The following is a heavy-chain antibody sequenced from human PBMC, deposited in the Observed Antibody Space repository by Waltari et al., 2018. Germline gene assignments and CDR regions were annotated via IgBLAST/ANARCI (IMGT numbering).Heavy chain of an antibody. CDR3: ARGRRYYYDSSGYYHYYYYYMDV. Sequence: QVQLQQWGAGLLKPSETLSLTCAVYGGSFSGYYWSWIRQPPGKGREWIGEINHSGSTNNNPSLKSRVTISVDTSKNQFSLKLSSVTAADTAVYYCARGRRYYYDSSGYYHYYYYYMDVWGKGTTVTVSS. CDR1: GGSFSGYY. V-gene: IGHV4-34*01. D-gene: IGHD3-22*01. J-gene: IGHJ6*03. CDR2: INHSGST.